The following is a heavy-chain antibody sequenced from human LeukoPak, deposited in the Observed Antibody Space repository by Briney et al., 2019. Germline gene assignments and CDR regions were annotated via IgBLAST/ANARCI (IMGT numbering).Heavy chain of an antibody. CDR3: TNMYSLNY. J-gene: IGHJ4*02. CDR2: IKSDGIST. D-gene: IGHD6-13*01. CDR1: GFTFSSYW. Sequence: GGSLRLSCVGSGFTFSSYWMHWVRQTPGKGLVWVSRIKSDGISTNYADSVRGRFTISRDNAKNTLYLQMNSLRAEDTAVYYCTNMYSLNYWGRGTQVTVSS. V-gene: IGHV3-74*01.